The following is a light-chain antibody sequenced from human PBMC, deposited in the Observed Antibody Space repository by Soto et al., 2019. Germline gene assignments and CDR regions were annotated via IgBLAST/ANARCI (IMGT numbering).Light chain of an antibody. CDR3: QRRRNWPLTFT. CDR1: QSVSSY. J-gene: IGKJ3*01. V-gene: IGKV3-11*01. Sequence: EIVLTQSPATLSLSPGERATLSCRASQSVSSYLAWYQQKPGQAPRLLIYDASNRATGIPARFSGSGSGTDFTTTTNIVEPEDVAVYYCQRRRNWPLTFTFGPGTKVDIK. CDR2: DAS.